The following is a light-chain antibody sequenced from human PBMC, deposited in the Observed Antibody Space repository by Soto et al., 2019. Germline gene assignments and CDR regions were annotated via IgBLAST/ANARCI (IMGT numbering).Light chain of an antibody. Sequence: EIVFTHSPGTLSLSPCERATLSCSASQSVSSSYLAWYQQKPGQAPRLLIYGASSRATGIPDRFSGSGSGTDFTLTISRLEPEDFAVYYCQQRSNWPPSITFGQGTRLEIK. J-gene: IGKJ5*01. V-gene: IGKV3D-20*02. CDR1: QSVSSSY. CDR3: QQRSNWPPSIT. CDR2: GAS.